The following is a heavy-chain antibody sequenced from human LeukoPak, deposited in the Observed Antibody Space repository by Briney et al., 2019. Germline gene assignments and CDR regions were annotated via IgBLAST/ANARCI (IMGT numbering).Heavy chain of an antibody. CDR3: ARGSGSVYPSGYGPRRTNPALDN. CDR1: GGSFSDYY. J-gene: IGHJ4*02. Sequence: SETLSLTCAVYGGSFSDYYWTWIRQPPGKGLEWSGEINQSGYTSYNPSLKSPVTISIDTSQNQFSLKMRSVTVADTAVYYCARGSGSVYPSGYGPRRTNPALDNWGQGTLVTVSS. CDR2: INQSGYT. V-gene: IGHV4-34*01. D-gene: IGHD1-1*01.